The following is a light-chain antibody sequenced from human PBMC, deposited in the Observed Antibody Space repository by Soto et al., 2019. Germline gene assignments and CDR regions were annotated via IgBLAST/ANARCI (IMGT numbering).Light chain of an antibody. CDR3: QQSYSTTIT. J-gene: IGKJ5*01. V-gene: IGKV1-39*01. CDR2: AAS. CDR1: QSISSY. Sequence: DIQMTQSPSSLSASVGDRVTITCRASQSISSYLNWYQQKPGKAPKXLIYAASSLHSGVPSRFSGSGAGTDFTLTISSLQPEDFATDYCQQSYSTTITFGQGTRLEIK.